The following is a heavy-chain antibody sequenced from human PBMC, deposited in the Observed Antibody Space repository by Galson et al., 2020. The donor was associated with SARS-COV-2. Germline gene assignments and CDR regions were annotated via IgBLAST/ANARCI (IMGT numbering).Heavy chain of an antibody. D-gene: IGHD3-10*01. Sequence: SETLSLTCGISGGSLNDYFWSWVRQAPGKGLEWVGDINERGSTNYSPSLKSRVTISVDKSNNQISLRLRAVTDADAAVYYCAGHKKWMVRMDPEHYFDYWGQGTLVTVSS. CDR1: GGSLNDYF. V-gene: IGHV4-34*01. CDR2: INERGST. J-gene: IGHJ4*02. CDR3: AGHKKWMVRMDPEHYFDY.